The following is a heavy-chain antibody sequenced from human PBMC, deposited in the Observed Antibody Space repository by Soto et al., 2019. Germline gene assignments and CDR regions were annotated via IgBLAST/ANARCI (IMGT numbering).Heavy chain of an antibody. V-gene: IGHV4-59*01. CDR3: ARVLSGVVDHHFDY. D-gene: IGHD3-10*02. J-gene: IGHJ4*02. Sequence: QVQLQESGPGLVKPSETLSLTCTVSGGSISVYYWSWIRQPPGKGLEWIGYIYNSGSTNSNPSLNSRVTISVDTSKNQFSLNLSSVTAADTAVYYCARVLSGVVDHHFDYWGQGTLVTVSS. CDR1: GGSISVYY. CDR2: IYNSGST.